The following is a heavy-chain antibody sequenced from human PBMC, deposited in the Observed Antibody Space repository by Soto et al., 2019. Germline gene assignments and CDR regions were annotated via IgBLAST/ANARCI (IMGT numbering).Heavy chain of an antibody. J-gene: IGHJ3*02. CDR2: IWYDGSNK. V-gene: IGHV3-33*01. D-gene: IGHD3-22*01. CDR3: ARDGDYYDSSGRDAFDI. Sequence: QVQLVESGGGVVQPGRSLRLSCAASGFTFSSYGMHWVRQAPGKGLEWVAVIWYDGSNKYYADSVKGRFTSSRDNSKNTLYLQMNSLRAEDTAVYYCARDGDYYDSSGRDAFDIWGQGTMVTVSS. CDR1: GFTFSSYG.